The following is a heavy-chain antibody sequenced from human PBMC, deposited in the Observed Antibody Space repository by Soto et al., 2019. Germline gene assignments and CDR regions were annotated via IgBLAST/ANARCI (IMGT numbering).Heavy chain of an antibody. J-gene: IGHJ5*01. CDR3: AKEGDYGHYAGENWFDS. D-gene: IGHD4-17*01. V-gene: IGHV3-74*01. Sequence: EVQLVESGGGLVQPGGSLRLSCAASGFTFFAYWIHWVLQVPGKGLVWVSRINSDGSHTSYADSVRGRFTISRDNSKNTVYLQMNSRTAEDTAVYYCAKEGDYGHYAGENWFDSWGQGSLVTVSS. CDR1: GFTFFAYW. CDR2: INSDGSHT.